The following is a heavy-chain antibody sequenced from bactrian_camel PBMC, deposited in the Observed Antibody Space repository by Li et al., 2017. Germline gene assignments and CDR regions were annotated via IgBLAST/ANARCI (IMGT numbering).Heavy chain of an antibody. CDR2: INSSGGRT. V-gene: IGHV3S1*01. CDR1: AYTYNRYC. Sequence: VQLVESGGGSVQAGGSLRLSCAYPAYTYNRYCMGWFRQAPGKEREGVAAINSSGGRTYYRDSVKGRFTISQDNAKNTLYLQMNSLNTEDTAMYYCAAAAGLFGGTCVDVRSVGCWGQGTQVTVS. CDR3: AAAAGLFGGTCVDVRSVGC. D-gene: IGHD2*01. J-gene: IGHJ6*01.